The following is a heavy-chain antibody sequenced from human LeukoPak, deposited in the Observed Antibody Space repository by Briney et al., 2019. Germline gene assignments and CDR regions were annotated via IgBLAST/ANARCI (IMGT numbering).Heavy chain of an antibody. CDR2: MYNNGST. CDR3: ARVGGDRVAY. J-gene: IGHJ4*02. D-gene: IGHD4-17*01. V-gene: IGHV3-53*01. Sequence: GGSLRLSCAASGLTVRSKYMSWVRQAPGKGLEWVSVMYNNGSTHYADSVKGRFTISRDNAKNTLYLQMNSLRPEDTAVYYCARVGGDRVAYWGQGTLVPVSS. CDR1: GLTVRSKY.